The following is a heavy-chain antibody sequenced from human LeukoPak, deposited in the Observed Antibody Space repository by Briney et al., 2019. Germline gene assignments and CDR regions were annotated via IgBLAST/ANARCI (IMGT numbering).Heavy chain of an antibody. CDR3: ARDPYSGSYSAYYYYYMDV. D-gene: IGHD1-26*01. Sequence: GGSLRLSCAASGFTFTSYGMHWVRQAPGKGLEWMAFIRHDGSNKYYADSVKGRFTISRDNAKNSLYLQMNSLRAEDTAVYYCARDPYSGSYSAYYYYYMDVWGKGTTVTVSS. CDR1: GFTFTSYG. J-gene: IGHJ6*03. V-gene: IGHV3-30*02. CDR2: IRHDGSNK.